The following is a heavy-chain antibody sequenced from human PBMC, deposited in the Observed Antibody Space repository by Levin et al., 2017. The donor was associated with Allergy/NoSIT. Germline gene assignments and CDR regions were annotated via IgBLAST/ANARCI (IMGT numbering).Heavy chain of an antibody. D-gene: IGHD2-21*01. V-gene: IGHV4-30-4*01. CDR3: ASQGGDYYFDY. CDR2: IYYSGST. Sequence: SETLSLTCTVSGGSISSGDYYWSWIRQPPGKGLEWIGYIYYSGSTYYNPSLKSRVTISVDTSTNQFSLKLSSVTAADTAVYYCASQGGDYYFDYWGQGTLVTVSS. J-gene: IGHJ4*02. CDR1: GGSISSGDYY.